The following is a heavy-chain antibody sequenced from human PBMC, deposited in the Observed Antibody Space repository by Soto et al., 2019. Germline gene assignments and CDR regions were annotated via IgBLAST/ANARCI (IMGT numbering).Heavy chain of an antibody. Sequence: SETLSLTCTVSGGSISSYYWSWIRQPPGKGLEWIGYIYYSGSTNYNPSLKSRVTISVDTSKNQFSLKLSSVTAADTAVYYCAGYSSGWYYSGGQGTRVTVS. D-gene: IGHD6-19*01. CDR2: IYYSGST. J-gene: IGHJ5*01. CDR3: AGYSSGWYYS. CDR1: GGSISSYY. V-gene: IGHV4-59*01.